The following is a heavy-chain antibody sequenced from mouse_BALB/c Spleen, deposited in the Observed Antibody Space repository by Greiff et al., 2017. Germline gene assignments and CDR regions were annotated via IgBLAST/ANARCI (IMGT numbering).Heavy chain of an antibody. CDR1: GDSITSGY. D-gene: IGHD3-1*01. Sequence: EVMLVESGPSLVKPSQTLSLTCSVTGDSITSGYWNWIRKFPGNKLEYMGYISYSGSTYYNPSLKSRISITRDTSKNQYYLQLNSVTTEDTATYYCARSQLGLQVFAYWGQGTLVTVSA. J-gene: IGHJ3*01. CDR3: ARSQLGLQVFAY. V-gene: IGHV3-8*02. CDR2: ISYSGST.